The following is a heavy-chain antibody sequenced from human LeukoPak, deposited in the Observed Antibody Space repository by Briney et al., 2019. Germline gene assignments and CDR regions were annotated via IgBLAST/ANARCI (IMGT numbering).Heavy chain of an antibody. D-gene: IGHD6-19*01. J-gene: IGHJ4*02. Sequence: ASVKVSCKASGYSFSGYCLHWVRQVPGQGLEWMGWINPNSGGTDSAQKFQGRVSMTRDTSISTAYMELSRLTSDDTAVYYCARGWGAIEVPGTTDYWGQGTLVTVSS. CDR1: GYSFSGYC. CDR3: ARGWGAIEVPGTTDY. V-gene: IGHV1-2*02. CDR2: INPNSGGT.